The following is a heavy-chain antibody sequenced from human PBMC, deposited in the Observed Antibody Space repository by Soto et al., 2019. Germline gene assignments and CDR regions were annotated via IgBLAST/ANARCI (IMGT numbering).Heavy chain of an antibody. V-gene: IGHV1-46*01. D-gene: IGHD5-18*01. J-gene: IGHJ6*02. CDR3: ARDEDTAMVYYYYGMDV. CDR2: INPSGGST. Sequence: LEWMGIINPSGGSTSYAQKFQGRVTMTRDTSTSTVYMELSSLRSEDTAVYYCARDEDTAMVYYYYGMDVWGQGTTVTVSS.